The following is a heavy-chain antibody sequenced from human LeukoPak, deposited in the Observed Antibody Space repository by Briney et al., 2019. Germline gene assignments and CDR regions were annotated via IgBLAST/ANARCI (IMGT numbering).Heavy chain of an antibody. J-gene: IGHJ4*02. CDR1: GYNFPKSW. CDR3: ARRDYFASHD. V-gene: IGHV5-51*01. CDR2: VYPDDSRT. Sequence: GESLKISCKASGYNFPKSWIGWVRQMPGKGLEWMAIVYPDDSRTKYSPSFQGQVTISADRSINTAYLQWSSLRASDTAMYYCARRDYFASHDWGQGTLVTVSS. D-gene: IGHD2/OR15-2a*01.